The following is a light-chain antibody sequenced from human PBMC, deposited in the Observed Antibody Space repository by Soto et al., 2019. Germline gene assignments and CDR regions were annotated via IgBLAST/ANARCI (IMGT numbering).Light chain of an antibody. CDR3: QQYQSFCT. CDR2: HAS. CDR1: QSINTW. Sequence: DIQMTQSPSTLSASVGDRVTMTCRASQSINTWVAWYQQKPGKAPKLLIYHASSLESGVPSRFSGSGSGTEFTLTISSLQPDDFATYYCQQYQSFCTFAGGTKVDIK. J-gene: IGKJ4*01. V-gene: IGKV1-5*01.